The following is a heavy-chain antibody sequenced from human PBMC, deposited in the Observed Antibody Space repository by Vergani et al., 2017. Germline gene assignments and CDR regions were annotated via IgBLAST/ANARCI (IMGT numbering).Heavy chain of an antibody. J-gene: IGHJ6*03. CDR1: GFTFSSYS. Sequence: EVQLVESGGGLVKPGGSLRLSCAASGFTFSSYSMSWVRQAPGKGLEWVSAISGSGGSTYYADSVKGRFTISRDNSKTTLYLQMNSLRAEDTAVYYCAVYGDYEVDYYYMDVWGKGTTVTVSS. D-gene: IGHD4-17*01. V-gene: IGHV3-23*04. CDR2: ISGSGGST. CDR3: AVYGDYEVDYYYMDV.